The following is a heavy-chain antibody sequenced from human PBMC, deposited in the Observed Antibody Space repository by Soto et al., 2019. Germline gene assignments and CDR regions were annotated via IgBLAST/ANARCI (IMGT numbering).Heavy chain of an antibody. CDR2: ISSSSSTI. Sequence: PGWSLRLSCASSVFTFISYSMNWVRQAPGKGLEWVSYISSSSSTIYYADSVKGRFTISRDNAKNSLYLQMNSLRDEDTAVYYCARDTRKATISYYYYYGMDVWGQGTTVTVSS. V-gene: IGHV3-48*02. CDR1: VFTFISYS. J-gene: IGHJ6*02. CDR3: ARDTRKATISYYYYYGMDV. D-gene: IGHD5-12*01.